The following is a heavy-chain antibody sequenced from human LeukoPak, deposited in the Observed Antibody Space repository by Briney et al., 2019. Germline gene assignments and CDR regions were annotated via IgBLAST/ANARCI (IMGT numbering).Heavy chain of an antibody. Sequence: SGTLSLTCAVSGGSISSRNWWNWVRQPPGKGLEWIGEIYHSGTTDYNPSLKSRVTVSIDKSKNQFSLKLSSVTAADTAVYYCARDPGGYCSSTSCYKGEDAFDIWGQGTMVTVSS. J-gene: IGHJ3*02. CDR3: ARDPGGYCSSTSCYKGEDAFDI. V-gene: IGHV4-4*02. CDR1: GGSISSRNW. CDR2: IYHSGTT. D-gene: IGHD2-2*02.